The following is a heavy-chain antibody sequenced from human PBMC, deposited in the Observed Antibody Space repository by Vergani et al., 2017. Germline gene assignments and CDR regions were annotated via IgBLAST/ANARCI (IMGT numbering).Heavy chain of an antibody. J-gene: IGHJ4*02. CDR2: ISSSSSYI. D-gene: IGHD3-10*01. V-gene: IGHV3-21*01. Sequence: EVQLVESGGGLVKPGGSLRLSCAASGFTFSSYSMNWVRQAPGKGLEWVSSISSSSSYIYYADSVKGRFTISRDNAKNSLYLQMNSLRAEDTAVYYCARDSALYGSGRYDMMGIFDYWGQGTLVTVSS. CDR1: GFTFSSYS. CDR3: ARDSALYGSGRYDMMGIFDY.